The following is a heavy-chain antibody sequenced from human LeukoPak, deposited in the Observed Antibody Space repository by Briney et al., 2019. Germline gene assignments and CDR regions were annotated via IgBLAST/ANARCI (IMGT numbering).Heavy chain of an antibody. D-gene: IGHD3-10*01. CDR2: IYYSGST. CDR3: ARVPDYYGSGSPYYFDY. V-gene: IGHV4-61*01. J-gene: IGHJ4*02. Sequence: PSETLSLTCTVSGGSVSSGSYYWSWIRQPPGKGLEWIGYIYYSGSTNYNPSLESRVTISVDTSKNQFSLKLSSVTAADTVVYYCARVPDYYGSGSPYYFDYWGQGTLVTVSS. CDR1: GGSVSSGSYY.